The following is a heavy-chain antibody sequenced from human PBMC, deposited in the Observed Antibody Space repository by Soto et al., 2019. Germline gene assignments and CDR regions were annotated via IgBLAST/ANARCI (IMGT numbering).Heavy chain of an antibody. V-gene: IGHV3-30*18. CDR1: GFTFSSYG. CDR2: ISYDGSNK. CDR3: AKAPTVAGKNYFDY. D-gene: IGHD6-19*01. J-gene: IGHJ4*02. Sequence: PGGSLRLSCAASGFTFSSYGMHWVRQAPGKGLEWVAVISYDGSNKYYADSVKGRFTVSRDNSKNTLYLQMNSLRAEDTAVYYCAKAPTVAGKNYFDYWGQGTLVTVSS.